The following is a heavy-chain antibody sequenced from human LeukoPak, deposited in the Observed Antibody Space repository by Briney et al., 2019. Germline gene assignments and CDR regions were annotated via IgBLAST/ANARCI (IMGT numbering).Heavy chain of an antibody. D-gene: IGHD5-12*01. J-gene: IGHJ2*01. CDR3: ARDSPGGGYEWYFDL. CDR1: GGSISDYH. Sequence: SETLSLTCTVSGGSISDYHWRCIRQPPGKGLEWIRYIYYSGSTNYNPSLKSRVTISVDTSKNQFSLKLSSVTAADTAVYYCARDSPGGGYEWYFDLWGRGTLVTVSS. CDR2: IYYSGST. V-gene: IGHV4-59*01.